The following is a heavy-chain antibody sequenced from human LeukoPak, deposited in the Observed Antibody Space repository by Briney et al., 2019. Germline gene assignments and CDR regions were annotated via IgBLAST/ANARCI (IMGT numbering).Heavy chain of an antibody. J-gene: IGHJ4*02. D-gene: IGHD2-15*01. CDR1: GFRFDIYA. CDR2: ISGSASST. Sequence: SGGSLRLFCAASGFRFDIYAMSWVRQAPGKGLEWVSAISGSASSTYYADSLKGRFTISRDNSKNTLYLQMNSLRADDTAVYYCAKEAVRDMAYDYWGQGTLVIVSS. V-gene: IGHV3-23*01. CDR3: AKEAVRDMAYDY.